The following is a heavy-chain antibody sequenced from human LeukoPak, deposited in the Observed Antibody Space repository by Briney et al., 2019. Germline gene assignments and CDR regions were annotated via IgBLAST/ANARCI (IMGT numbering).Heavy chain of an antibody. Sequence: PGGSLRLSCAASGFTVSSNYMSWVRQAPGKGLEWVSVIYSGGSTYYADSVKGRFTISRDNSKNTLYLQMNSLRAEDTAVYYCVRVATVVTLDNWFDPWGQGTLVTVSS. D-gene: IGHD4-23*01. CDR1: GFTVSSNY. CDR3: VRVATVVTLDNWFDP. J-gene: IGHJ5*02. CDR2: IYSGGST. V-gene: IGHV3-66*01.